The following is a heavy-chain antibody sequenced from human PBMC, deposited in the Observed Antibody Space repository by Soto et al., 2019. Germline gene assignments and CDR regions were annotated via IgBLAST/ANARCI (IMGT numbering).Heavy chain of an antibody. CDR2: IYSSGRT. J-gene: IGHJ5*02. CDR3: ARSVGSSNWYGNWLDP. D-gene: IGHD6-13*01. CDR1: GVSIRTGNYY. Sequence: SETLSLTCTVSGVSIRTGNYYWIWIRQHPGKGLEWIGYIYSSGRTYYNPSLKSRVTMSVDTSKNQFSLKLSSVTAADTAVYYCARSVGSSNWYGNWLDPWGQGTPVTVSS. V-gene: IGHV4-31*03.